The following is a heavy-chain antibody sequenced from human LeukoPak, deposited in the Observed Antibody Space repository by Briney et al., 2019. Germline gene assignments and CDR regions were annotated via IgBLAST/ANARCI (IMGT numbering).Heavy chain of an antibody. CDR3: GRFCSGGSCPPS. Sequence: SETLSLTCTVPDASISTYYWSWIRQPAGKGLEWMGRMYTSGSTSYNPSLKSRVTMSVDTSKNQFSLRLTSVTAADTAVYYCGRFCSGGSCPPSWGQGTLVTVSS. J-gene: IGHJ4*01. D-gene: IGHD2-15*01. CDR1: DASISTYY. V-gene: IGHV4-4*07. CDR2: MYTSGST.